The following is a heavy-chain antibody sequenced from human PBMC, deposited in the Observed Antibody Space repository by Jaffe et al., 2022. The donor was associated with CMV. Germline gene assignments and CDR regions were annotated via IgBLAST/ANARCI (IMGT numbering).Heavy chain of an antibody. Sequence: QVQLQESGPGLVKPSGTLSLTCAVSGGSISSSNWWSWVRQPPGKGLEWIGEIYHSGSTNYNPSLKSRVTISVDKSKNQFSLKLSSVTAADTAVYYCARVKYCTNGVCGYYYYYMDVWGKGTTVTVSS. CDR1: GGSISSSNW. D-gene: IGHD2-8*01. V-gene: IGHV4-4*02. CDR3: ARVKYCTNGVCGYYYYYMDV. CDR2: IYHSGST. J-gene: IGHJ6*03.